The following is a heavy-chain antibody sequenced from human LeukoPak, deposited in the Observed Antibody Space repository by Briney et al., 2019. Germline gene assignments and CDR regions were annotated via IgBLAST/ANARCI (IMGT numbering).Heavy chain of an antibody. CDR2: IYYSGST. J-gene: IGHJ5*02. D-gene: IGHD4-17*01. V-gene: IGHV4-59*08. CDR1: GGSISSYY. CDR3: ARHPLYGDYVWFDP. Sequence: SETLSLTCTVSGGSISSYYWSWIRQPPGKGLEWIGYIYYSGSTNYNPSLKSRVTMSVDTSKNQFSLKLSSVTAADTAVYYCARHPLYGDYVWFDPWGQGTLVTVSS.